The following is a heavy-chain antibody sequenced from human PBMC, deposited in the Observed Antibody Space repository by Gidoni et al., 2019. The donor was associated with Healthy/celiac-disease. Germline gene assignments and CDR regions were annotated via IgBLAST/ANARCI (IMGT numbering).Heavy chain of an antibody. J-gene: IGHJ4*02. CDR3: ARDSSLHDYGDYVGLDY. V-gene: IGHV4-31*03. CDR2: IYYSGST. Sequence: QVQLQESGPGLVKPSQTLSLTCTVSGGPISSGGYYWSWIRQHPGTALEWIGYIYYSGSTYYNPSLKSRVTISVDTSKNQFSLKLSSVTAADTAVYYCARDSSLHDYGDYVGLDYWGQGTLVTVSS. D-gene: IGHD4-17*01. CDR1: GGPISSGGYY.